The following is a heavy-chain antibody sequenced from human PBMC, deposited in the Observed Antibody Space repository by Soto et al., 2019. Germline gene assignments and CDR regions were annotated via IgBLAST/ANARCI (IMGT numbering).Heavy chain of an antibody. V-gene: IGHV3-72*01. J-gene: IGHJ6*02. CDR3: ARGGYCSSTSCYRDYYGMDV. Sequence: AGGSLRLSCAASGFTFSDHYMDWVRQAPGKGLEWVGRTRNKANSYTTEYAASVKGRFTISRDDSKNSLYLQMNSLKTEDTAVYYCARGGYCSSTSCYRDYYGMDVWGQGTTVTVSS. CDR1: GFTFSDHY. D-gene: IGHD2-2*01. CDR2: TRNKANSYTT.